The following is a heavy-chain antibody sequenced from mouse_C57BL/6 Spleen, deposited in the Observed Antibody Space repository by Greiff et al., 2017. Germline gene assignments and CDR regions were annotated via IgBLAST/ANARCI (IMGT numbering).Heavy chain of an antibody. Sequence: QVQLQQSGAELVRPGSSVTLSCKASGYTFTDYEMHWVKQTPVHGLEWIGAIDPETGVTAYNQKFKGKAILTADKSSSTAYMELRSLTSEDSAVYYCTRVTTVVGPAYWYFDVWVTGTTVTVSS. CDR2: IDPETGVT. CDR1: GYTFTDYE. V-gene: IGHV1-15*01. J-gene: IGHJ1*03. D-gene: IGHD1-1*01. CDR3: TRVTTVVGPAYWYFDV.